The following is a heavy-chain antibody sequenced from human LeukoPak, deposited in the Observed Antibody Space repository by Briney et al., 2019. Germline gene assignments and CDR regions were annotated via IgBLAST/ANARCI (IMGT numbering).Heavy chain of an antibody. D-gene: IGHD4-23*01. CDR3: ARVTPERYYYYYYMDV. CDR1: GFTFSSYE. Sequence: GGSLRLSCAASGFTFSSYEMNWVRQAPGKGLEWVSYISSSGSTIYYAGSVKGRFTISRDNAKNSLYLQMNSLRAEDTAVYYCARVTPERYYYYYYMDVWGKGTTVTVSS. J-gene: IGHJ6*03. CDR2: ISSSGSTI. V-gene: IGHV3-48*03.